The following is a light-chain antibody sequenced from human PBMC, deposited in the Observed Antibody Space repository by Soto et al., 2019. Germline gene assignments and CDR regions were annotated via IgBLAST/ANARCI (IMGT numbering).Light chain of an antibody. CDR1: KLGNKN. CDR2: QDY. CDR3: QAWDTGTVI. Sequence: SYELTQPPSVSVSPGQTASITCSGNKLGNKNVCWYQQKTGQSPVLFIYQDYLRPSGVPERFSGSNSGNTATLTISGTQAMEDADYYCQAWDTGTVIFGGGTKVTVL. V-gene: IGLV3-1*01. J-gene: IGLJ2*01.